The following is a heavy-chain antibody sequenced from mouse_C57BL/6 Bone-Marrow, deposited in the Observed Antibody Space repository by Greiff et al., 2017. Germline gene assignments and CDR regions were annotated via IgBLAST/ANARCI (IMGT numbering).Heavy chain of an antibody. CDR1: GFTFSDYY. CDR2: TSNGGGST. J-gene: IGHJ4*01. V-gene: IGHV5-12*01. Sequence: EVKLVVSGGGLVQPGGSLKLSCAASGFTFSDYYMYWVRQTPAKRLECVAYTSNGGGSTYYPDTVKGRFTISRKNAKNTLYLQMSRLKSEDTAMNYGARQWTKLDYAMDYWGQGTSVTVSP. CDR3: ARQWTKLDYAMDY.